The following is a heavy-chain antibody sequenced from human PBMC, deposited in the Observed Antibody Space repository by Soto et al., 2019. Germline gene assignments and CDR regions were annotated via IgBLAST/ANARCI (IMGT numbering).Heavy chain of an antibody. CDR2: IKQDGSEK. CDR3: ARVYPGSGWPYHYYGMDV. CDR1: GFTFSSYW. Sequence: EVQLVESGGGLVQPGGSLRLSCVASGFTFSSYWMSWVRQAPGKGLEWVANIKQDGSEKYYVDSVKDRVTSSRDNAKNSLYLQMNSLRAEDSAVYYCARVYPGSGWPYHYYGMDVWGQGTTVTVSS. V-gene: IGHV3-7*01. D-gene: IGHD6-19*01. J-gene: IGHJ6*02.